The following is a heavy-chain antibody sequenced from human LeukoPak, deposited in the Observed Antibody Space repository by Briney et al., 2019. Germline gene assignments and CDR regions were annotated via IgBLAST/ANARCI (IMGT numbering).Heavy chain of an antibody. D-gene: IGHD2-21*02. V-gene: IGHV4-59*08. CDR3: ARWGVVTGSNWFDL. J-gene: IGHJ5*02. Sequence: SETLSLTCTVSGGSISSYYWSWIRQPPGKGLERIGYIYYSGSANYNPSLKSRVTISVDTSKNQFSLKLSSVTAADTAVYYCARWGVVTGSNWFDLWGQGTLVTVSS. CDR1: GGSISSYY. CDR2: IYYSGSA.